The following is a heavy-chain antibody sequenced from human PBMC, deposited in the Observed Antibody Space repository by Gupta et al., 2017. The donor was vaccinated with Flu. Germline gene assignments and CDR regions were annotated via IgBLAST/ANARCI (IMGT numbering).Heavy chain of an antibody. D-gene: IGHD1-1*01. CDR2: IKQDGSEI. Sequence: EVQLVESGGGLVQPGGSLRLSCEASGISLRNYWMTWVRQAPGRGLEWVANIKQDGSEIHYLDSVKGRFTISRDNAKDSVSLQMKSLTVEDTAIYFCGREDGLWNPIDYWGQGTPVTVSS. CDR3: GREDGLWNPIDY. J-gene: IGHJ4*02. CDR1: GISLRNYW. V-gene: IGHV3-7*01.